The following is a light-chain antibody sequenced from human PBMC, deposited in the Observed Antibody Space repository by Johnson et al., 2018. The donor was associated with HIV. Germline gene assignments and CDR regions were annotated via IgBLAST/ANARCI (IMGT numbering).Light chain of an antibody. Sequence: QSVLTQPPSVSAAPGQKVTISCSGSSSNIGNNYVSWYQQLPGTAPKLLIYDNNKRPSGITDRFSGSKSGTSATLAITRLQTGDEADYYCGTWDISLSAGGVFGPGTKVTVL. V-gene: IGLV1-51*01. CDR1: SSNIGNNY. CDR3: GTWDISLSAGGV. J-gene: IGLJ1*01. CDR2: DNN.